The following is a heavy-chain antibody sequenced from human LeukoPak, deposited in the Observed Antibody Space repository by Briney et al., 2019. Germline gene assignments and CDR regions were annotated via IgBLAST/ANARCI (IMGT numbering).Heavy chain of an antibody. CDR3: AKSGPDWESSFDY. V-gene: IGHV3-30*02. CDR1: GFTFSSYG. J-gene: IGHJ4*02. D-gene: IGHD3/OR15-3a*01. CDR2: IRYDGSNK. Sequence: PGGSLRLSCAASGFTFSSYGMHWVRQAPGKGLEGVAFIRYDGSNKYYADSVKGRFTISRDNSKNTLYLQMNSLRAEDTAVYYCAKSGPDWESSFDYWGQGTLVTVSS.